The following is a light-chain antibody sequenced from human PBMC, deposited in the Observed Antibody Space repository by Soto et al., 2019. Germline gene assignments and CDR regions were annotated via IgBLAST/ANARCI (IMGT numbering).Light chain of an antibody. V-gene: IGKV3-15*01. CDR2: GAS. CDR3: QQYGSSPLT. CDR1: QTVGTN. Sequence: EIVMTKSPATLSVSPGERATLSCRATQTVGTNVAWYQQKPGQAPRLLIYGASIRATDIPARFSGGGSGTDFTLTISSLEPEDFAVYYCQQYGSSPLTFGQGTKVDIK. J-gene: IGKJ1*01.